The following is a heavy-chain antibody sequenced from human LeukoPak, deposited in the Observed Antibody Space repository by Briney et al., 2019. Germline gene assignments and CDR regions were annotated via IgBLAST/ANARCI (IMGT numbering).Heavy chain of an antibody. CDR1: GFTFSSYA. Sequence: GGSLRLSCAASGFTFSSYAMHWVRQAPGKGLEWVAVISYDGSNKYYADSVKGRFTISRDNSKNTLYLQMNSLRAEDTAVYYCARDGSGSGSGFDYWGQGTLVTVSS. V-gene: IGHV3-30*04. CDR3: ARDGSGSGSGFDY. J-gene: IGHJ4*02. D-gene: IGHD2-15*01. CDR2: ISYDGSNK.